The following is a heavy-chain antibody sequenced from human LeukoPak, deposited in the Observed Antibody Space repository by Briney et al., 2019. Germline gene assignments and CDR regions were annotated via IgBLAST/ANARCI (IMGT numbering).Heavy chain of an antibody. D-gene: IGHD4-17*01. Sequence: SETLSLTCTVSGDSITSYFWSWIRQPPGKGLEWVGYIFYSGITNYNPSLKSRVTISVDTSKNQFSLKLSSVTAADTAVYYCARASHDYGDYSHFDYWGQGTLVTVSS. CDR1: GDSITSYF. CDR2: IFYSGIT. CDR3: ARASHDYGDYSHFDY. J-gene: IGHJ4*02. V-gene: IGHV4-59*01.